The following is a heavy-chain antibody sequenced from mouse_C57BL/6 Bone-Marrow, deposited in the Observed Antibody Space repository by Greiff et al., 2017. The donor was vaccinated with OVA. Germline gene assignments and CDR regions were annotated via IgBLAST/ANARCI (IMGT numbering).Heavy chain of an antibody. J-gene: IGHJ3*01. V-gene: IGHV14-4*01. D-gene: IGHD2-4*01. CDR2: IDPENGDT. CDR1: GFNIKDDY. CDR3: TTHYDCDGGFAY. Sequence: VQLQQSGAELVRPGASVKLSCTASGFNIKDDYMHWVKQRPEQGLEWIGWIDPENGDTEYASKFQGKATMTADTSSNTAYLQLSSLTSEDTAVYYCTTHYDCDGGFAYWGQGTLVTVSA.